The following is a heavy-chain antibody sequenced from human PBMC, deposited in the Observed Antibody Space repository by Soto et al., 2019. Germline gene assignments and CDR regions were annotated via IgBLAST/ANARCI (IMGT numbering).Heavy chain of an antibody. CDR1: GGTFSSYT. V-gene: IGHV1-69*02. CDR2: IIPILGIA. J-gene: IGHJ3*01. Sequence: QVQLVQSGAEVKKPGSSVKVSCKASGGTFSSYTISWVRQAPGQGLEWMGRIIPILGIANYAQKFQGRVTITAEKSTSTAYMELSSLRSEDTAVYYCARGPSSSRFVFGWGQGTMVTVSS. CDR3: ARGPSSSRFVFG. D-gene: IGHD6-13*01.